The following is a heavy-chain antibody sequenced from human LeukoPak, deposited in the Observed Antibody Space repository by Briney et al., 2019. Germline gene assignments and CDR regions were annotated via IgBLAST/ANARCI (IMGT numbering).Heavy chain of an antibody. J-gene: IGHJ4*02. D-gene: IGHD6-19*01. CDR3: AKDMGAVAAIDY. V-gene: IGHV3-9*01. CDR1: GFTFDDYA. CDR2: ISWNSGSI. Sequence: QPGRSLRLSCAASGFTFDDYAMHWVRQAPGKGLEWVSGISWNSGSIGYADSVKGRFTICRDNAKNSLYLQMNSLRAEDTALYYCAKDMGAVAAIDYWGQGTLVTVSS.